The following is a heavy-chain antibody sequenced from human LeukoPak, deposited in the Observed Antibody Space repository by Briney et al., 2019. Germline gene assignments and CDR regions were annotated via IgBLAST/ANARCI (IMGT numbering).Heavy chain of an antibody. CDR1: GYTFTGYY. CDR3: ATDRGFFDY. D-gene: IGHD3-10*01. Sequence: ASVKVSCKASGYTFTGYYMHWVRQAPGQGLEWMGRINPNSGGTNYAQKFQGRVTMTEDTSTDTAYMELSSLRSEDTAVYYCATDRGFFDYWGQGTLVTVSS. J-gene: IGHJ4*02. V-gene: IGHV1-2*06. CDR2: INPNSGGT.